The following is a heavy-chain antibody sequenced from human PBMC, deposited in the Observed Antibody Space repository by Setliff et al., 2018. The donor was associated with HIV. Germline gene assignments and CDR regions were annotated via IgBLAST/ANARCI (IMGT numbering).Heavy chain of an antibody. J-gene: IGHJ1*01. D-gene: IGHD6-13*01. V-gene: IGHV4-4*02. Sequence: SETLSLTCAVSGGSISSNKWWSWVRQPPGKGLEWIGEIYQSGHTYYNPSLKSRVTISVDTSRNQFSLRLSSVTAADTAIYYCARVPTSSWYVTTQRTKEYFQQWGQGTLVTVSS. CDR3: ARVPTSSWYVTTQRTKEYFQQ. CDR1: GGSISSNKW. CDR2: IYQSGHT.